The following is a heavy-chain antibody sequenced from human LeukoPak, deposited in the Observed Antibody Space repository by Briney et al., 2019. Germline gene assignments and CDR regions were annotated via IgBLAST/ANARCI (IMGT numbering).Heavy chain of an antibody. J-gene: IGHJ4*02. CDR2: ISGSGGST. D-gene: IGHD3-3*01. Sequence: GGSLRLSCAASGFTFSSYAMSWVRQAPGKGLERVSAISGSGGSTYYADSVKGRFTISRDNSKNTLYLQMNSLRAEDTAVYYCAKDDHDFWSGGQLDYWGQGTLVTVSS. V-gene: IGHV3-23*01. CDR1: GFTFSSYA. CDR3: AKDDHDFWSGGQLDY.